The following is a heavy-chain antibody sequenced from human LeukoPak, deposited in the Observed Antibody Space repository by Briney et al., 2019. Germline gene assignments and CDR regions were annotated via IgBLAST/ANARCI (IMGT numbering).Heavy chain of an antibody. CDR2: INSDGSST. D-gene: IGHD3-10*01. CDR1: GFTFSSYW. V-gene: IGHV3-74*01. Sequence: GSLRLSCAASGFTFSSYWMHWVRQAPGKVLVWVSRINSDGSSTSYADSVKGRFTISRDNAKNTLYLQMNSLRAEDTAVYYCVSYSLDYWGQGTLVTVSS. CDR3: VSYSLDY. J-gene: IGHJ4*02.